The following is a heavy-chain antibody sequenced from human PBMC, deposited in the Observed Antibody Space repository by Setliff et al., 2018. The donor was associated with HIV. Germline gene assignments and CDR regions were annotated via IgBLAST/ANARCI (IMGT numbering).Heavy chain of an antibody. J-gene: IGHJ4*02. V-gene: IGHV3-23*01. CDR3: ARGEDDYGDYEGWYYFDY. Sequence: PGGSLRLSCAVSGFTLYAMSWVRQAPGKGLEWVSGISVSGGNTYYPDSVKGRFTISRDDSKNSLYLQMNSLKTEDTAVYYGARGEDDYGDYEGWYYFDYWGQGTLVTVSS. D-gene: IGHD4-17*01. CDR1: GFTLYA. CDR2: ISVSGGNT.